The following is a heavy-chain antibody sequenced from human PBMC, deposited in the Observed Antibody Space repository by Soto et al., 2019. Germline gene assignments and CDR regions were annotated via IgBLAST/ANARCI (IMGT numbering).Heavy chain of an antibody. Sequence: EVQLVESGGGLVQPGGSLRLSCEASGFTLSSYWMSWIRQAPGKGLEWVANTRQAGGQSYLVDSVQGRFTISGDNAKSSVYLPISSLRAEDMAVYYCVRVGSGGWHFDSWGQGTLVTVSS. CDR2: TRQAGGQS. J-gene: IGHJ4*02. V-gene: IGHV3-7*01. CDR1: GFTLSSYW. CDR3: VRVGSGGWHFDS. D-gene: IGHD2-15*01.